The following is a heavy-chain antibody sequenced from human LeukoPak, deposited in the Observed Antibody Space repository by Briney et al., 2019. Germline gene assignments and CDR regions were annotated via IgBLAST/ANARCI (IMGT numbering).Heavy chain of an antibody. CDR1: GGSFSGYY. D-gene: IGHD6-13*01. CDR3: ARSRQQPQDDY. V-gene: IGHV4-34*01. J-gene: IGHJ4*02. Sequence: PSETLSLTCAVYGGSFSGYYWSWTRQPPGKGLEWIGEINHSGSTNYNPSLKSRVTISVDTSKDQFSLKLSSVTAADTAVYYCARSRQQPQDDYWGQGTMVTVSS. CDR2: INHSGST.